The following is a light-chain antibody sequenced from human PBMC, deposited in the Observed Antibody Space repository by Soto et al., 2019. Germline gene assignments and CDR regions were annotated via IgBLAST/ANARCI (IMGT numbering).Light chain of an antibody. V-gene: IGKV1-27*01. CDR3: QKYNYAPRT. J-gene: IGKJ1*01. Sequence: QMTQSPSSLSASVGDRVTITCRASQDISNYLAWYQQKPGGAPKLLIYEASTLQSGVPSRFSGSGSGADFTLTISSLQPDDVAIYYCQKYNYAPRTFGQGTRVEIK. CDR1: QDISNY. CDR2: EAS.